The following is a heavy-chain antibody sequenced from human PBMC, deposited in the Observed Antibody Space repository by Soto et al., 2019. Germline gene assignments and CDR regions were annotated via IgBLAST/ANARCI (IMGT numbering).Heavy chain of an antibody. V-gene: IGHV3-7*03. J-gene: IGHJ4*02. CDR1: GFTFSSYW. Sequence: GGSLRLSSAASGFTFSSYWMIWVRQAPGRGLEWMANIKYDGSEKYYVDSVKGRLTISRDNAKNSLYLQMNSLRAEDTAVYYCASSPHKDSRPDYWGQGTLVTVSS. D-gene: IGHD3-22*01. CDR3: ASSPHKDSRPDY. CDR2: IKYDGSEK.